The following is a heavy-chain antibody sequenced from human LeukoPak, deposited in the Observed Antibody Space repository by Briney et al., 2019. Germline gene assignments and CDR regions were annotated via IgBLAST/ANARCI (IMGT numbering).Heavy chain of an antibody. V-gene: IGHV3-66*01. CDR2: IFSDGST. J-gene: IGHJ5*02. CDR1: GFTVSSNY. D-gene: IGHD2-15*01. Sequence: GGSLRLSCAASGFTVSSNYVSWVRQAPGMGLEWVSVIFSDGSTYYADSVKGRFTISRDNSKNTLYLQMNSLRAEDTAVYYCARDTGVYCSGGSCYSGWFDPWGQGTLVTVSS. CDR3: ARDTGVYCSGGSCYSGWFDP.